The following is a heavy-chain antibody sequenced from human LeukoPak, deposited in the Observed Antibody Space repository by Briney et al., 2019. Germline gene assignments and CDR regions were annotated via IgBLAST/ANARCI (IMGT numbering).Heavy chain of an antibody. CDR3: ARVSIVGGGLDY. CDR1: GYTFTDYY. Sequence: ASVKVSCKASGYTFTDYYIHWVRQAPGQGLEWMGWINPKSGGTNYAQKFQGRVTMTRDTSISTAYMELSSLRSDDTAVYYCARVSIVGGGLDYWGQGTLVTVSS. CDR2: INPKSGGT. D-gene: IGHD1-26*01. J-gene: IGHJ4*02. V-gene: IGHV1-2*02.